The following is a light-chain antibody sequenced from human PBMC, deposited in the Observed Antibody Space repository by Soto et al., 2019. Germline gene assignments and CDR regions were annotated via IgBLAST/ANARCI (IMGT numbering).Light chain of an antibody. CDR3: QQRSNWPFT. J-gene: IGKJ4*01. Sequence: EIVLTQSPATLSLSPGERATLSCRASQSVSSYLAWYQQKPGLAPRLLIYDASNRATGIPARFSGSGSGTDFTLTISSLEPEDFAVYYCQQRSNWPFTFGGGTKVEIK. CDR1: QSVSSY. V-gene: IGKV3-11*01. CDR2: DAS.